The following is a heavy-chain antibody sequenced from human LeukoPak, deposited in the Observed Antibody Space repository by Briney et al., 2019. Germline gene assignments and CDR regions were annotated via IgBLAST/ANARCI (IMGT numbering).Heavy chain of an antibody. CDR3: AKDRDIILTGHGMDV. D-gene: IGHD3-9*01. V-gene: IGHV3-23*01. Sequence: GRSLRLSCAASGFFFSSYVMHWVRQAPGKGLEWVSTIGGLGESTNYGDSVKGRFTISRDNSKNTLYLQMNNLRAEDTAVYYCAKDRDIILTGHGMDVWGQGTTVTVSS. J-gene: IGHJ6*02. CDR1: GFFFSSYV. CDR2: IGGLGEST.